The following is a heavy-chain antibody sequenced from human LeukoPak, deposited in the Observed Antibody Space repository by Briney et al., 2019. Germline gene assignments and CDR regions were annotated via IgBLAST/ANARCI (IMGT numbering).Heavy chain of an antibody. V-gene: IGHV3-66*01. CDR3: ARGGAMIRGVFDY. J-gene: IGHJ4*02. D-gene: IGHD3-10*01. CDR2: IYSGGST. Sequence: GGSLRLSCIASGFTVSSNYMTWVRQAPGKGLEWVSIIYSGGSTYYADSVKGRFTISRDDSKNTLYLQMNSLRAEDTAVYYCARGGAMIRGVFDYWGQGTLVTVSS. CDR1: GFTVSSNY.